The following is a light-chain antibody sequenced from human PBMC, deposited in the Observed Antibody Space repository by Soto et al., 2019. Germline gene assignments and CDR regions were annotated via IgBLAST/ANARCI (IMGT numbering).Light chain of an antibody. CDR2: GAS. V-gene: IGKV3-20*01. Sequence: EILFTQAPATLSLSPGGRATLFWRASQGVSSYLAWYQQKPGQAPRLLIYGASSRATGIPDRFSGSGSGTDFTLTISRLEPEDFAVYYCQQYGSSQWTFGQGTKVDIK. CDR3: QQYGSSQWT. CDR1: QGVSSY. J-gene: IGKJ1*01.